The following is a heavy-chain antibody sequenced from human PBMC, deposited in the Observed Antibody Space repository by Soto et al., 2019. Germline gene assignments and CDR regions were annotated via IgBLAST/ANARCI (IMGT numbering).Heavy chain of an antibody. CDR1: GYTFTSYG. V-gene: IGHV1-18*01. Sequence: QVQLVQSGAEVKKPGASVKVSCKASGYTFTSYGISWVRQAPGQGLEWMGWISAYNGNTNYAQKLRVRVTITTDTSTSTAYMELRSLRSDDTAVYYCASSNYDYVWGSYRLWGQGTLVTVSS. CDR3: ASSNYDYVWGSYRL. D-gene: IGHD3-16*02. J-gene: IGHJ4*02. CDR2: ISAYNGNT.